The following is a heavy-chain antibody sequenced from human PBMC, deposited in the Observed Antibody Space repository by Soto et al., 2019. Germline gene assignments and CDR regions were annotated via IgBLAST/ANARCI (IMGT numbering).Heavy chain of an antibody. Sequence: LRLSCLASGFTFSDYAMTWVRHVPGRGLEWVASLDGAGGSTYYADSVRGRFTISRDNSQNTLFLQMKRLTVDDTAIYYCAAPRDEYGSGVSWLTYGMDIWGQGTTVTVSS. J-gene: IGHJ6*02. CDR2: LDGAGGST. V-gene: IGHV3-23*01. CDR3: AAPRDEYGSGVSWLTYGMDI. CDR1: GFTFSDYA. D-gene: IGHD3-10*01.